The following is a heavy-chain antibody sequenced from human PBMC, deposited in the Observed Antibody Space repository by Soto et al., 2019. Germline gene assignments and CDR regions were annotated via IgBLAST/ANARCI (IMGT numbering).Heavy chain of an antibody. CDR2: IIPILGIA. D-gene: IGHD6-6*01. J-gene: IGHJ3*02. Sequence: QVQLVQSGAEVKKPGSSVKVSCKAAGGTFSSYTISWVRQAPGQGLEWMGMIIPILGIANYAQKFQGRVTITADKSTSTAYMELSSLRSEDTAVYYCARGDSSSVPFDIWGQGTMVTVSS. CDR3: ARGDSSSVPFDI. CDR1: GGTFSSYT. V-gene: IGHV1-69*02.